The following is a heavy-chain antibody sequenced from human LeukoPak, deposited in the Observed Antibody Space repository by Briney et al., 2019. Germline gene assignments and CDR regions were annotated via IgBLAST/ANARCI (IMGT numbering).Heavy chain of an antibody. J-gene: IGHJ5*02. CDR3: AKSGRRFGDHVLLWFGELSDAVLRFDP. CDR1: AFTFSSYA. V-gene: IGHV3-23*01. CDR2: NSGSGGST. Sequence: PGRSLRLSYAASAFTFSSYAMSCVRHAPGKGLESVSANSGSGGSTYYADSVRGRFTISRDNAKNTLYLQMNSLRAEDTAVYYCAKSGRRFGDHVLLWFGELSDAVLRFDPWGQGTLVTVSS. D-gene: IGHD3-10*01.